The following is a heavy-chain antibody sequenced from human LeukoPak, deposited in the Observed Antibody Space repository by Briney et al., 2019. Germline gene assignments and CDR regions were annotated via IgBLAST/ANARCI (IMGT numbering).Heavy chain of an antibody. CDR1: GFSFSSYW. D-gene: IGHD6-19*01. Sequence: GGSLRLSCAASGFSFSSYWMSWVRQAPGKGLEWVANIKQDGSDKYSVDSVKGRFTISRDNAKNSLYLQMNSLRAEDTGVYYCARRVAVADNYFDYWGQGTLVTVSS. CDR2: IKQDGSDK. J-gene: IGHJ4*02. V-gene: IGHV3-7*01. CDR3: ARRVAVADNYFDY.